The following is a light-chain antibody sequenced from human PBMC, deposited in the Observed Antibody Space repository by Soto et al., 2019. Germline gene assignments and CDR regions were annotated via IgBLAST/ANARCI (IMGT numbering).Light chain of an antibody. Sequence: QSALTQPRSVSGSPAQSVTISCTGTSSDVGTYNYVSWYQQHPDKAPKLMIYDVNNRPSGVSGRFSGSKSGNTASLTISGLLADDEADYYCSSYTSSTTYVFGTGTKLTVL. CDR1: SSDVGTYNY. J-gene: IGLJ1*01. V-gene: IGLV2-14*03. CDR3: SSYTSSTTYV. CDR2: DVN.